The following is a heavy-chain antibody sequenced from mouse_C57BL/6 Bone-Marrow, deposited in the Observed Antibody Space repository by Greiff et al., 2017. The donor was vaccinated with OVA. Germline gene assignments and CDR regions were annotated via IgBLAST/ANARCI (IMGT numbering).Heavy chain of an antibody. D-gene: IGHD1-1*01. CDR1: GYSFTDYN. V-gene: IGHV1-39*01. Sequence: EVQLQQSGPELVKPGASVKISCKASGYSFTDYNMNWVKQSNGTSLEWIGVLHPNYGTTSYNQNFKGKATLTVDQSSSTAYMQLNSLKSEDSAVYYCARSGTVVPGFAYWGQGTLVTVSA. J-gene: IGHJ3*01. CDR3: ARSGTVVPGFAY. CDR2: LHPNYGTT.